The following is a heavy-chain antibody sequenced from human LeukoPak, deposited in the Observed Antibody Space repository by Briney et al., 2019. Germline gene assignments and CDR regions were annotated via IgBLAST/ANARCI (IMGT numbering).Heavy chain of an antibody. D-gene: IGHD3-3*01. CDR2: MNPNSGNT. J-gene: IGHJ4*02. Sequence: ASVEVSCKASGYTFTSYDINWVRQATGQGLEWTGWMNPNSGNTGYAQKFQGRVTMTRNTSISTAYMELSSLRSEDTAVYYCARGRYDFWSGYYYYFDYWGQGTLVTVSS. CDR3: ARGRYDFWSGYYYYFDY. V-gene: IGHV1-8*01. CDR1: GYTFTSYD.